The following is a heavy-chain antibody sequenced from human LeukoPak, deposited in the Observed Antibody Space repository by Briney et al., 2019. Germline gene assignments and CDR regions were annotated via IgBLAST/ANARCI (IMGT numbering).Heavy chain of an antibody. CDR3: ARVCTSCYEGKWYFDL. V-gene: IGHV4-31*03. CDR1: GGSISSGGYY. J-gene: IGHJ2*01. Sequence: SETLSLTCTVSGGSISSGGYYWSWIRQHPGKGLEWIGYIYYGGSTYYNPSLKSRVTISVDTSKNQFSLKLSSVTAADTAVYYCARVCTSCYEGKWYFDLWGRGTLVTVSS. CDR2: IYYGGST. D-gene: IGHD2-2*01.